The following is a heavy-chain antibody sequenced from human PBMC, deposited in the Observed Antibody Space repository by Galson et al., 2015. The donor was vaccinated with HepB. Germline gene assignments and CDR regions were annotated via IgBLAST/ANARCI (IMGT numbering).Heavy chain of an antibody. CDR3: ARGDRSYCGGNCPLDY. D-gene: IGHD2-21*02. J-gene: IGHJ4*02. Sequence: SLRLSCAASGFPFYYAWMSWVRQSPGKGLEWVAIISSDGNNKFYADSVKGRFTFSRDNSKNTLYLEMNSLRTEDTAVYYCARGDRSYCGGNCPLDYWGQGTLVTVSS. CDR2: ISSDGNNK. CDR1: GFPFYYAW. V-gene: IGHV3-30-3*01.